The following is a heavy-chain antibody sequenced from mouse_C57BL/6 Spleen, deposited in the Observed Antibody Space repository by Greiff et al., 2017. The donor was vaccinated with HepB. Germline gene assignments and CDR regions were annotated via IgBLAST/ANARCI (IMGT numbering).Heavy chain of an antibody. V-gene: IGHV1-50*01. CDR1: GYTFTSYW. D-gene: IGHD3-2*02. CDR2: IDPSDSYT. Sequence: QVQLQQPGAELVKPGASVKLSCKASGYTFTSYWMQWVKQRPGQGLEWIGEIDPSDSYTNYNQKFKGKATLTVDTSSSTAYMQLSSLTSEDSAVYYCASGSSGSSYAMDYWGQGTSVTVSS. J-gene: IGHJ4*01. CDR3: ASGSSGSSYAMDY.